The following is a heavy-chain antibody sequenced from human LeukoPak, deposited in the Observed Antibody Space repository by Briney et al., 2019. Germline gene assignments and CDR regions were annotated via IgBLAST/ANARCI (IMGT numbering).Heavy chain of an antibody. J-gene: IGHJ4*02. V-gene: IGHV3-30*04. CDR3: ARDRSRSTIFGVVMAY. CDR1: GFTFSSYA. CDR2: ISYDGSNK. Sequence: PGGSLRLSCAASGFTFSSYAMHWVRQAPGKGLEWVAVISYDGSNKYYADSVKGRFTISRDNSKNTLYLQMNSLRAEDTAVYYCARDRSRSTIFGVVMAYWGQGTLVTVSS. D-gene: IGHD3-3*01.